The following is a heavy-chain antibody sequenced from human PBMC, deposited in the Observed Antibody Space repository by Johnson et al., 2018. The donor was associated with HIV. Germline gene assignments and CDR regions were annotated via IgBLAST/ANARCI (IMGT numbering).Heavy chain of an antibody. CDR1: GLTFSNAW. D-gene: IGHD4-23*01. CDR3: TTDLVTPHAFDI. CDR2: IESKTDGGRT. Sequence: VQLVESGGGLVKPGGSLRLSCAASGLTFSNAWMSWVRQAPGKGREWVGRIESKTDGGRTDYVAPRQGRFTISRDDSKNTLYLQMNSLKTEDTAVYYCTTDLVTPHAFDIWGQGTMVTVSS. J-gene: IGHJ3*02. V-gene: IGHV3-15*04.